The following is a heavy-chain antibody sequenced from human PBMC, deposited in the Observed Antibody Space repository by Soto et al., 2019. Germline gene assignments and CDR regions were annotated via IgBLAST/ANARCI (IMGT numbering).Heavy chain of an antibody. V-gene: IGHV3-30-3*01. CDR3: ARDEQLALDY. Sequence: QVQLVESGGGVVQPGRSLRLSCAASGFTFSSYAMHWVRQAPGKGLEWVAVISYDGTNKYYADSVKGRFTISRDNSKDTRYLQMNSLRAEDTAVYDCARDEQLALDYWGQGTLVTVSS. CDR1: GFTFSSYA. CDR2: ISYDGTNK. J-gene: IGHJ4*02. D-gene: IGHD6-6*01.